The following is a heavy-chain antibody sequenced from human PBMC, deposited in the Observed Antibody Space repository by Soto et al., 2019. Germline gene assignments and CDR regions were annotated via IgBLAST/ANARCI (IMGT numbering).Heavy chain of an antibody. CDR2: IHHSGST. CDR3: ARDTGTYPYYFDY. CDR1: GGSISSGGNF. V-gene: IGHV4-30-4*01. Sequence: QVQLQESGPGLVKPSQTLSLTCTVSGGSISSGGNFWNWIRQSPGKGLEWIGYIHHSGSTYYNPSLKSRLTISVDTSKNQISLKLNSVTAADTAVYYCARDTGTYPYYFDYWGQGTLVTVSS. D-gene: IGHD1-26*01. J-gene: IGHJ4*02.